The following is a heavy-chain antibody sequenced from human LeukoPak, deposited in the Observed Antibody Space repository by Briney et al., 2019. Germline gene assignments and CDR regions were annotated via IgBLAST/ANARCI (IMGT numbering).Heavy chain of an antibody. CDR1: GFTFDDYA. CDR2: ISWNSGSI. CDR3: AKDIASGITGSFDY. D-gene: IGHD1-20*01. Sequence: GGSLRLSCAASGFTFDDYAMHWVRQAPGKGLEWVSGISWNSGSIGYADSVKSRFTISRDNAKNSLYLQMNSLRAEDTALYYCAKDIASGITGSFDYWGQGTLVTVSS. J-gene: IGHJ4*02. V-gene: IGHV3-9*01.